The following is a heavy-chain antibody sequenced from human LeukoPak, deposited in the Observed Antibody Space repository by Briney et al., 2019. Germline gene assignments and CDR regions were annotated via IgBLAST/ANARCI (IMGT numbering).Heavy chain of an antibody. CDR2: INPNSGGT. D-gene: IGHD6-13*01. CDR1: GYTFTGHY. CDR3: ARVRLYSSSFNWFDP. J-gene: IGHJ5*02. Sequence: EASVKVSCKASGYTFTGHYMHWVRQAPGQGLAWMGWINPNSGGTNYAQKFQGRVTMTRDTSISTAYMELSRLRSDDTAVYYCARVRLYSSSFNWFDPWGQGTLVTVSS. V-gene: IGHV1-2*02.